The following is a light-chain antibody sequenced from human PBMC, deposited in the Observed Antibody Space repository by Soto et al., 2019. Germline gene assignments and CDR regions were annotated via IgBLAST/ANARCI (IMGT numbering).Light chain of an antibody. J-gene: IGKJ4*01. Sequence: DIQMTQSPSTLSASVGDRVTMTCRASQSISSWLAWYQQKPGKAPKLLIYKASSLESGVPSRFSGSGSGTEFTLTITTLQPDDFASYYCQQYNFYPLSFGGGTNVEIK. CDR1: QSISSW. V-gene: IGKV1-5*03. CDR3: QQYNFYPLS. CDR2: KAS.